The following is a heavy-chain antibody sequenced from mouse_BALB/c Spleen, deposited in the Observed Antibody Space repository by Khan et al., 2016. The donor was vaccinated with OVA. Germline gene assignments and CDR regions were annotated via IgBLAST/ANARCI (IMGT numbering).Heavy chain of an antibody. Sequence: VQLQESGAELVKPGASVKLSCTASGFNIKDTYIHWVKQSPEQGLEWIGRIDTAIGNIRYDPKFQDKATITTDKSSNTAFLQLSSLTSEDAAVFYCGSPNWFVYWGQGTLVTVSA. CDR2: IDTAIGNI. V-gene: IGHV14-3*02. CDR3: GSPNWFVY. J-gene: IGHJ3*01. CDR1: GFNIKDTY.